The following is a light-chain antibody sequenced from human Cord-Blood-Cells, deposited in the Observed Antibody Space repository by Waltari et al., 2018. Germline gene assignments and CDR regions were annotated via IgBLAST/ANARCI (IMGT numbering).Light chain of an antibody. CDR1: SSGAGGYNY. CDR3: SSYTSSSTYV. J-gene: IGLJ1*01. CDR2: DVS. V-gene: IGLV2-14*01. Sequence: SALTQPASVSGSPAQSLTISCTGTSSGAGGYNYVSWYQQHPGKAPKLMIYDVSNRPSGVSNRFSGSKSGNTASLTISGLQAEDEADYYCSSYTSSSTYVFGTGTKVTVL.